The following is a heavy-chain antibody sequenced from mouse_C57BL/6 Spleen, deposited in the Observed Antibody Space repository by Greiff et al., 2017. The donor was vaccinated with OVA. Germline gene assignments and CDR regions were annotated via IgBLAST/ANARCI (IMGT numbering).Heavy chain of an antibody. V-gene: IGHV1-64*01. CDR1: GYTFTSYW. J-gene: IGHJ4*01. Sequence: VQLQQPGAELVKPGASVKLSCKASGYTFTSYWMHWVKQRPGQGLEWIGLIHPNSGSTNYNEKFKSKATLTVDKSSSTAYMQLSSLTSEDSAVYYCAGHYYGTPYYAMDYWGQGTSVTVSS. D-gene: IGHD1-1*01. CDR3: AGHYYGTPYYAMDY. CDR2: IHPNSGST.